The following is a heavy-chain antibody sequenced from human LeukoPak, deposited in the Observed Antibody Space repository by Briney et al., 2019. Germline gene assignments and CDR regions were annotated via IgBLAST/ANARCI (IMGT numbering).Heavy chain of an antibody. J-gene: IGHJ4*02. CDR2: IASKTDGGAT. V-gene: IGHV3-15*04. Sequence: GGSLRLSCAASGFTFNSYWMNWVRQAPGEGLDWVGRIASKTDGGATDYAAPVKGRFTISRDDSKNTLNLQMNSLKTEDTAVYYCTTGIRGDWGQGTLVTVSS. D-gene: IGHD3-10*01. CDR1: GFTFNSYW. CDR3: TTGIRGD.